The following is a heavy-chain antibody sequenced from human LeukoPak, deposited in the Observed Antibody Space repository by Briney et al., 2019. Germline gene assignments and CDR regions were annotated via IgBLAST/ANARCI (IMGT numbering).Heavy chain of an antibody. V-gene: IGHV3-23*01. CDR3: TRGKYGGYFIDY. CDR1: GFTFSSYA. D-gene: IGHD5-12*01. J-gene: IGHJ4*02. CDR2: ISGSGGST. Sequence: GGSLRLSCAASGFTFSSYAMSWVRQAPGKGLEWVSAISGSGGSTYYADSVKGRFTISRDNSKNTLYLQMNSLRAEDTAVYYCTRGKYGGYFIDYWGQGTLVIVSS.